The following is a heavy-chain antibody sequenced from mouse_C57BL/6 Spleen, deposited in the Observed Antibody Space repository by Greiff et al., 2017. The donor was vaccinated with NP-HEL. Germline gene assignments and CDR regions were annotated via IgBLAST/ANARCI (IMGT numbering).Heavy chain of an antibody. Sequence: LVESGAELVKPGASVKISCKASGYAFSSYWMNWVKQRPGKGLEWIGQIYPGDGDTNYNGKFKGKATLTADKSSSTAYMQLSSLTSEDSAVYFCARGERSYYFDYWGQGTTLTVSS. V-gene: IGHV1-80*01. CDR2: IYPGDGDT. CDR1: GYAFSSYW. J-gene: IGHJ2*01. CDR3: ARGERSYYFDY. D-gene: IGHD1-1*01.